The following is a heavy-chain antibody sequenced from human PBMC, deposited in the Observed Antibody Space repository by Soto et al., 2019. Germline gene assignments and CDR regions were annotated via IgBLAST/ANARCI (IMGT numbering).Heavy chain of an antibody. CDR1: GFTFSSYA. CDR3: ARDDSDIVLMVYPPDARYFDY. D-gene: IGHD2-8*01. V-gene: IGHV3-30-3*01. J-gene: IGHJ4*02. CDR2: ISYDGSNK. Sequence: GGSLRLSCAASGFTFSSYAMHWVRQAPGKGLEWVAVISYDGSNKYYADSVKGRFTISRDNSKNTLYLQMNSLRAEDTAVYYCARDDSDIVLMVYPPDARYFDYCGQGTLVTVSS.